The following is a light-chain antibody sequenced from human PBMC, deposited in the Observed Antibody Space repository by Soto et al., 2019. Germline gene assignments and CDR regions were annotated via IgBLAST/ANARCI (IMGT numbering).Light chain of an antibody. V-gene: IGKV3-15*01. Sequence: IVMTQSPATLSVSPGERATLSCRASQSLRSNLAWYQQKPGQAPRLLIYAASTRATGIPARFSGSGSGTEFTLTISSLQSEDFAVYYCQQYNNWWTFGQGTKVEIQ. CDR3: QQYNNWWT. J-gene: IGKJ1*01. CDR1: QSLRSN. CDR2: AAS.